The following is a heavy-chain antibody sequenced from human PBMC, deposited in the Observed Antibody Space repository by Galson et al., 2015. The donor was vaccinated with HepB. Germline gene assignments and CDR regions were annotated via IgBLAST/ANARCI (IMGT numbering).Heavy chain of an antibody. CDR1: GFTFGSYA. CDR2: ISGSGGST. J-gene: IGHJ5*02. Sequence: SLRLSCAASGFTFGSYAMSWVRQAPGKGLEWVSAISGSGGSTYYADSVKGRFTISRDNSKNTLYLQMNSLRAEDTAVYYCAKNPPSNIAAAGPAGGSWGQGTLVTVSS. D-gene: IGHD6-13*01. CDR3: AKNPPSNIAAAGPAGGS. V-gene: IGHV3-23*01.